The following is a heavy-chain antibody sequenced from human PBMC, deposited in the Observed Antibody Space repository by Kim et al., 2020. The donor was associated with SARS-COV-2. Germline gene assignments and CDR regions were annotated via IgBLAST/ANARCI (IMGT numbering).Heavy chain of an antibody. CDR2: IWCDGSNK. Sequence: GGSLRLSCAASGFTFSSYGMHWVRQAPGKGLEWVAVIWCDGSNKYYADSVKGRFTISRDNSKNTLYLQMNSLRAEDTAVYYCARRSSSWYRYYYYGMDVWGQGTTVTVSS. D-gene: IGHD6-13*01. J-gene: IGHJ6*02. V-gene: IGHV3-33*01. CDR3: ARRSSSWYRYYYYGMDV. CDR1: GFTFSSYG.